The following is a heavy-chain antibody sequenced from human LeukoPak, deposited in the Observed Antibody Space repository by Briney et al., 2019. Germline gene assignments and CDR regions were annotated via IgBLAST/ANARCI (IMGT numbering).Heavy chain of an antibody. CDR2: ISGSGGDT. D-gene: IGHD4-11*01. CDR3: AKDRPRVSHSNHIDY. V-gene: IGHV3-23*01. Sequence: GGSLRLSCAASGFTFSNYAMSWVRQAPGKGLEWVSVISGSGGDTYYADSVKDRFTTSRDNSKSTLYLQMTSLRAEDTAVYFCAKDRPRVSHSNHIDYWGQGTLVTVSS. J-gene: IGHJ4*02. CDR1: GFTFSNYA.